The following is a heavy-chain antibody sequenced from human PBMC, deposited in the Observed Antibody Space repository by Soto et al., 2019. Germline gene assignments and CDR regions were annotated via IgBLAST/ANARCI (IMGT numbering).Heavy chain of an antibody. CDR2: ISPYKGNR. V-gene: IGHV1-18*01. CDR3: ARVAGDYGSYYFDY. CDR1: GYTFTIHG. Sequence: ASVKVSCTASGYTFTIHGISWVRQAPGQGLEWMGWISPYKGNRNYAQKLQGRVTMTTDTSTSTAYMELRSLRSDDTAVYYCARVAGDYGSYYFDYWGQGTLVTVSS. J-gene: IGHJ4*02. D-gene: IGHD4-17*01.